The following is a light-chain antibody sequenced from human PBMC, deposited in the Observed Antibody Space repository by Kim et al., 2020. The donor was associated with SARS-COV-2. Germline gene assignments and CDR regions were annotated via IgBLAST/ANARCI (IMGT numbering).Light chain of an antibody. CDR1: VLAKKY. CDR3: YSAADNNRV. CDR2: KDS. J-gene: IGLJ3*02. V-gene: IGLV3-27*01. Sequence: VSPGPTARITCSGDVLAKKYARWFQQKPGQAPVLVIYKDSERPSGIPGRFSGSSSGTTVTLTISGAQVEDEADYYCYSAADNNRVFGGGTKLTVL.